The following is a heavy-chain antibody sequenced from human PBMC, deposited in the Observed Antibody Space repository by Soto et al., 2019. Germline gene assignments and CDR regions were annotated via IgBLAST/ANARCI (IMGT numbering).Heavy chain of an antibody. D-gene: IGHD6-13*01. CDR2: ISAYNGNT. Sequence: GASVKVSCKASGYTFTSYGISWVRQAPGQGLEWMGWISAYNGNTNYAQKLQGRVTMTTDTSTSTAYMELRSLRSDDTAVYYCAREGSIAAAGTTYYYYGMDVWGQGTTVTVSS. CDR3: AREGSIAAAGTTYYYYGMDV. CDR1: GYTFTSYG. V-gene: IGHV1-18*01. J-gene: IGHJ6*02.